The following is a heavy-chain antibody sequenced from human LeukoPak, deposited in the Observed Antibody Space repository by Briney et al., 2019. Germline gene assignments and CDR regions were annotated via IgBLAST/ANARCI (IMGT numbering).Heavy chain of an antibody. CDR1: GYTFSSYG. Sequence: ASVKLSCKASGYTFSSYGISWVRQAPGQGLEWMGWISAYNGNTNYAQRLQGRVTMTTDTSTSTAYMELRSLRSDDAAVYYCARDPEIAVAGKGYFLHWGQGTLVTASS. CDR3: ARDPEIAVAGKGYFLH. V-gene: IGHV1-18*01. J-gene: IGHJ1*01. CDR2: ISAYNGNT. D-gene: IGHD6-19*01.